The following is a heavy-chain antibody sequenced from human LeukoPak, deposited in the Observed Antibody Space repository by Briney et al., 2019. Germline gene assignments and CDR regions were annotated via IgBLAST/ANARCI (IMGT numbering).Heavy chain of an antibody. V-gene: IGHV4-59*01. Sequence: PSETLSLTCTVSGASISSYYWSWIRQPPGKRLEWIGYIYYSGSTNYNPSLKSRVTTSVDTSKYQFSLRLNSVTAADTAVYYCARSRSSSWFLFDYWGQGTLVTVSS. D-gene: IGHD6-13*01. CDR1: GASISSYY. CDR3: ARSRSSSWFLFDY. CDR2: IYYSGST. J-gene: IGHJ4*02.